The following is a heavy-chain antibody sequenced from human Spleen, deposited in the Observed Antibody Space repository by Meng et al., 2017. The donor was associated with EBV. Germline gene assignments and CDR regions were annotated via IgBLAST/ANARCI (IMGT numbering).Heavy chain of an antibody. V-gene: IGHV4-39*01. CDR1: GDSISSFYS. CDR3: ARPFPSWQSPRLDPFGA. Sequence: QPQLRESGPGQVKPSETLVLTGLVSGDSISSFYSWGWIRQPPGRGLEWIGSVHYTGSTYYRPSLKSRVTVSVDTSKNQFSLRLTSVTAADTAVYYCARPFPSWQSPRLDPFGAWGQGTLVNVSS. D-gene: IGHD6-19*01. CDR2: VHYTGST. J-gene: IGHJ5*02.